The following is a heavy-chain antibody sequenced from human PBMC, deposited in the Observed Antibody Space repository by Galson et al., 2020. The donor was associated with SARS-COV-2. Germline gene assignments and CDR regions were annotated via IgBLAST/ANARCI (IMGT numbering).Heavy chain of an antibody. CDR3: ARGYPRGSVVTFPGRLDP. D-gene: IGHD3-22*01. Sequence: SETLSLTCAVAGGTISSGDYSWSWIRQPPGKGLEWIGYIYYSGNTYYNPSLKSRVSISADKSKNHFSLNLSSVTAADTAVYYCARGYPRGSVVTFPGRLDPWGQGTLVTVSS. CDR1: GGTISSGDYS. J-gene: IGHJ5*02. V-gene: IGHV4-30-4*07. CDR2: IYYSGNT.